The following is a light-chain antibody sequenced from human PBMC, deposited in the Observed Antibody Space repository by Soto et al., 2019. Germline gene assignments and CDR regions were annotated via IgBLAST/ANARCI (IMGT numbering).Light chain of an antibody. J-gene: IGKJ1*01. V-gene: IGKV3-20*01. CDR3: QQFGSSPRT. CDR1: QSVSSTY. Sequence: VLTQSPGTLSLSPGERATLSCRASQSVSSTYLAWYQQKPGQAPRLLIYGASSRATGIPDRFSGSGSGTDFTLTISRLEPEDFAVYYCQQFGSSPRTFGQGTKAEI. CDR2: GAS.